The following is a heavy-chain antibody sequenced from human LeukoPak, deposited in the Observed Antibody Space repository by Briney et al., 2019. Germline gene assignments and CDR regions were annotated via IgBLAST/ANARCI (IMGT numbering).Heavy chain of an antibody. V-gene: IGHV4-39*01. CDR3: ARHFQGIAVVPPNY. J-gene: IGHJ4*02. Sequence: SETLSLTCTVSGGSISSTNYYWGWIRQPPGKELEWIGSIYYSGSTYYNPSLKSRVTISVDTAKNQFSLNLNSVTAADTAVYYYARHFQGIAVVPPNYWGQGTLVTVSS. D-gene: IGHD6-19*01. CDR1: GGSISSTNYY. CDR2: IYYSGST.